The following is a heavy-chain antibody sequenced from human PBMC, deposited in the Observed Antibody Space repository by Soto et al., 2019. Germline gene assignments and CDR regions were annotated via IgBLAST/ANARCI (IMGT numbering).Heavy chain of an antibody. CDR1: GGTFSSYA. Sequence: SVKVSCKASGGTFSSYAISWVRQAPGQGLEWMGGIIPIFGTANYAQKFQGRVTITADESTSTAYMELSSLRSEDTAVYHCARVGIAVAAGPDYWGQGTLVTVSS. D-gene: IGHD6-19*01. V-gene: IGHV1-69*13. J-gene: IGHJ4*02. CDR2: IIPIFGTA. CDR3: ARVGIAVAAGPDY.